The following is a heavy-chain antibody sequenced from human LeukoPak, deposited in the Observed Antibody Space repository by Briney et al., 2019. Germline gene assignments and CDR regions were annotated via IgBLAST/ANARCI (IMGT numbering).Heavy chain of an antibody. J-gene: IGHJ4*02. CDR1: GGSISSGSYY. V-gene: IGHV4-61*02. CDR2: MYTSGST. D-gene: IGHD6-19*01. Sequence: PSETLSLTCTVSGGSISSGSYYWSWIRQPAGKGLEWIGRMYTSGSTNYNPSLKSRVTISVDTSKNQFSLKLSSVTAADTAVYYCARDSGGRDVIDYWGQGTLVTVSS. CDR3: ARDSGGRDVIDY.